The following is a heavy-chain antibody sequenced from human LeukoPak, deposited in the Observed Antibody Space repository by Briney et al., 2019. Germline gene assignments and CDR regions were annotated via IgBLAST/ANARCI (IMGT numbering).Heavy chain of an antibody. J-gene: IGHJ4*02. CDR2: ISSSGSNI. CDR3: ARDSEGVVVITKIFDY. CDR1: GFTFTSFA. Sequence: GGSLRLSCSASGFTFTSFAMHWVRQARRKGLEYVSAISSSGSNIFYADSVKGRFTISRDNSKSTLYLQMSGLRTDDTAVYYCARDSEGVVVITKIFDYWGQGTLVTVSS. D-gene: IGHD3-22*01. V-gene: IGHV3-64D*06.